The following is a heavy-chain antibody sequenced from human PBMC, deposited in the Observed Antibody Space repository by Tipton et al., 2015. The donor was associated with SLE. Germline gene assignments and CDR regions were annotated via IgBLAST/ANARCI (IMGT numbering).Heavy chain of an antibody. CDR2: ISSNGGST. Sequence: SLRLSCAASGFTFSSYAMHWVRQAPGKGLEYVSAISSNGGSTYYADSVKGRFTISRDNSKNTLYLQMGSLRAEDMAVYYCARGDEGDYWGQGTLVTVSS. CDR3: ARGDEGDY. J-gene: IGHJ4*02. V-gene: IGHV3-64*02. CDR1: GFTFSSYA.